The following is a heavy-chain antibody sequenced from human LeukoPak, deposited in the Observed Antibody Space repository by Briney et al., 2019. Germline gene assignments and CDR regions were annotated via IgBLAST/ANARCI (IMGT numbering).Heavy chain of an antibody. D-gene: IGHD6-13*01. V-gene: IGHV1-18*01. Sequence: ASVKVSCKASGYTFTSYGISWVRPAAGQGIEWMGWISAYNGNTNYAQKLQGRVTVTTDTSTSTAYMELRSLRSDHTAVYYCARGDGVAAVGFDYWGQGTLVTVSS. J-gene: IGHJ4*02. CDR3: ARGDGVAAVGFDY. CDR1: GYTFTSYG. CDR2: ISAYNGNT.